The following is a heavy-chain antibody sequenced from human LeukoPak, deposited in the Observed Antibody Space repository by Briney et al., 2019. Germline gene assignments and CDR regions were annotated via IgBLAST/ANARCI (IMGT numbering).Heavy chain of an antibody. Sequence: ASVKVSCKASGYTFTGYYIHWVRQAPGQGLEWMGWINPNGGGTNHLQKFQGRVTMTRDTSISTAYMELTSLRSDDTAVYSCARGWIATTGTDYWGQGTLVTVSS. D-gene: IGHD1-1*01. J-gene: IGHJ4*02. CDR2: INPNGGGT. CDR3: ARGWIATTGTDY. V-gene: IGHV1-2*02. CDR1: GYTFTGYY.